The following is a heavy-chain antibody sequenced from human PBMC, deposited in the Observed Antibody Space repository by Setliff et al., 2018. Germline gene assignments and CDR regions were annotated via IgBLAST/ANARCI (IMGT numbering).Heavy chain of an antibody. V-gene: IGHV1-8*02. J-gene: IGHJ4*02. CDR3: ARGQYSYGYGGPIFDY. CDR1: GYTSTSYD. CDR2: MNPNSGNT. Sequence: ASVKVSCKPSGYTSTSYDINWVRQATGQGLEWMGWMNPNSGNTGYAQKFQGRVTMTRNTSISTAYMELSSLRSEDTAVYYCARGQYSYGYGGPIFDYWGQGTLVTVSS. D-gene: IGHD5-18*01.